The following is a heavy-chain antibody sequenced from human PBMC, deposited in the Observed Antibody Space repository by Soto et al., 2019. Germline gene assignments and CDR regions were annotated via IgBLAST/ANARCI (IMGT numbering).Heavy chain of an antibody. V-gene: IGHV3-48*03. J-gene: IGHJ6*02. D-gene: IGHD2-21*01. CDR3: ARASRDYSDYYHMDV. Sequence: PGGSLRLSCVASGFTLSSYEVNWVRQAPGKGLEWVSYISESGGTRYYADSVKGRFTVSRDNAKNSLYLQMNSLRAEDTAVYYCARASRDYSDYYHMDVWGQGITVTVSS. CDR1: GFTLSSYE. CDR2: ISESGGTR.